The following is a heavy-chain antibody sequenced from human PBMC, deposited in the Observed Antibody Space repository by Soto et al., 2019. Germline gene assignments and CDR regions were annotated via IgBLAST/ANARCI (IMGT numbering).Heavy chain of an antibody. CDR1: GFTFTSSA. D-gene: IGHD3-22*01. CDR2: INPNSGGT. CDR3: ARGSEDSSGYYFSIYFDY. V-gene: IGHV1-2*04. J-gene: IGHJ4*02. Sequence: GASVKVSCKASGFTFTSSAVQWVRQARGQGLEWMGWINPNSGGTNYAQKFQGWVTMTRDTSISTAYMELSRLRSDDTAVYYCARGSEDSSGYYFSIYFDYWGQGTLVTVSS.